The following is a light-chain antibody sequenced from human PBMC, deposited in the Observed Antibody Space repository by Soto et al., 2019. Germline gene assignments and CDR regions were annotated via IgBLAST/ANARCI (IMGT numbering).Light chain of an antibody. CDR3: QQYGSSPPYT. CDR1: QSGSSSY. Sequence: EIVLTQSPGTLSLSPGERATLSCRASQSGSSSYLAWYQPKPGQAPRLLIYGASSRATGIPDRFSGSGSGTHFTPTISRLEQEDFAVYYCQQYGSSPPYTFGPGTKLEIK. CDR2: GAS. J-gene: IGKJ2*01. V-gene: IGKV3-20*01.